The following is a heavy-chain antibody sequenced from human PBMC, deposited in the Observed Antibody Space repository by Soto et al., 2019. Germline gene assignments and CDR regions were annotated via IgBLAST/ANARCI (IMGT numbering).Heavy chain of an antibody. Sequence: GGSLRLSCAASGFTFSSYSMNWVRQAPGKGLEWLSYISSSSNTIFYTDSVKGRFTISRDSANSSLYLQLNSLRDDDTAVYFCARGLGWRRGPFDFWGQGTPVTVSS. CDR3: ARGLGWRRGPFDF. CDR2: ISSSSNTI. D-gene: IGHD2-21*01. V-gene: IGHV3-48*02. CDR1: GFTFSSYS. J-gene: IGHJ4*02.